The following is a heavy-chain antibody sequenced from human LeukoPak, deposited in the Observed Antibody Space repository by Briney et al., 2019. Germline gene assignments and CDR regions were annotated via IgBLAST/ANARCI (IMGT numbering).Heavy chain of an antibody. CDR1: GFTSSTSY. CDR3: ARHYDSSGYYSFDY. J-gene: IGHJ4*02. Sequence: GGPRRLPCPASGFTSSTSYMTGSPQAPGKGLGWVPYISSSGSYTNYADSVKGRFTISRDNAKNSLYLQMNSLRAEDTAVYYCARHYDSSGYYSFDYWGQGTLVTVSS. V-gene: IGHV3-11*06. D-gene: IGHD3-22*01. CDR2: ISSSGSYT.